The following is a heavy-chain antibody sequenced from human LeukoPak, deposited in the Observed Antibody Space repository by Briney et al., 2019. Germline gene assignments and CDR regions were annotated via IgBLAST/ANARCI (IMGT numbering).Heavy chain of an antibody. J-gene: IGHJ4*02. V-gene: IGHV3-33*01. Sequence: PGGSLRLSCAASGFTFSSYGMHWVRQAPGKGLEWVAVIWYDGSNKYYADSVKGRFTISRDNSKNTLYLQMNSLRAEDTAVYYCARQAAAGTFDYWGQGTLVTVSS. CDR3: ARQAAAGTFDY. CDR1: GFTFSSYG. D-gene: IGHD6-13*01. CDR2: IWYDGSNK.